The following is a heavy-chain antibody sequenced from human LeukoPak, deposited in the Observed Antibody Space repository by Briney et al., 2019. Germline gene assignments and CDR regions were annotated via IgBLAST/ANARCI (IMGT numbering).Heavy chain of an antibody. Sequence: GGSLRLSCAASGFTFSSYSMNWVRQAPGKGLEWVSFISGSSSYIYYADSVKGRFTISRDNAKNSLYLQMNSLRAEDTAVYYCARGEYGSGSYHIDYWGQGTLVTVSS. V-gene: IGHV3-21*01. CDR1: GFTFSSYS. J-gene: IGHJ4*02. CDR2: ISGSSSYI. D-gene: IGHD3-10*01. CDR3: ARGEYGSGSYHIDY.